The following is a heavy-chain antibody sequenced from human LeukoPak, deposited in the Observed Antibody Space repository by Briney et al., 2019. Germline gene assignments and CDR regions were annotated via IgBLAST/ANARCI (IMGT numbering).Heavy chain of an antibody. CDR1: GFTFSNAW. Sequence: SGGSLRLSCAASGFTFSNAWMSWVRQAPGKGLEWVGRIKSKTDGGTTDYAAPVKGRFTISRDDSKNTLYLQMNSLKTEDTAVYYCTTVRYNWNAYYYYYMDVWGKGTTVTISS. CDR2: IKSKTDGGTT. D-gene: IGHD1-1*01. CDR3: TTVRYNWNAYYYYYMDV. J-gene: IGHJ6*03. V-gene: IGHV3-15*01.